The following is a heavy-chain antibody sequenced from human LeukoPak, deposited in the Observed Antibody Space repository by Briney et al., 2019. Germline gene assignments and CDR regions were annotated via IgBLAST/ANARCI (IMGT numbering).Heavy chain of an antibody. CDR2: IYYSGST. V-gene: IGHV4-59*08. CDR1: GGSISSYY. Sequence: SETLSLTCTVSGGSISSYYWSWIRQPPGKGLEWIGYIYYSGSTNYNPSLKSRVTISVDTSKNQFSLKLSSVTAADTAVYYCARGLIVVVPAAMGDAFDIWGQGTMVTVSS. CDR3: ARGLIVVVPAAMGDAFDI. J-gene: IGHJ3*02. D-gene: IGHD2-2*01.